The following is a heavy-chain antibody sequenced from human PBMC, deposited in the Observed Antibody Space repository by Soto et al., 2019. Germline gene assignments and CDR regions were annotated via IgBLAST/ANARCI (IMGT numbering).Heavy chain of an antibody. CDR2: IYYSGST. V-gene: IGHV4-39*01. Sequence: SETLSLTCTVFGGSISSSSYYWGWIRQPPGKGLEWIGSIYYSGSTYYNPSLKSRVTISVDTSKNQFSLKLSSVTAADTAVYYCATTGIAAAGTGENYYYYYGMDVWGQGTTVTVSS. J-gene: IGHJ6*02. CDR1: GGSISSSSYY. D-gene: IGHD6-13*01. CDR3: ATTGIAAAGTGENYYYYYGMDV.